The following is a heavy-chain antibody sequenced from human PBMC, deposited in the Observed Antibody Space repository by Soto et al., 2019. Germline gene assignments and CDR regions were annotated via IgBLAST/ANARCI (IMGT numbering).Heavy chain of an antibody. D-gene: IGHD3-3*01. CDR2: ISYDGSNK. V-gene: IGHV3-30-3*01. CDR1: GFTFSSYA. Sequence: LRLSCAASGFTFSSYAMHWVRQAPGKGLEWVAVISYDGSNKYYADSVKGRFTISRDNSKNTLYLQMNSLRAEDTAVYYCARASVEWMRTELYYGMHVWGQGTTVTVSS. J-gene: IGHJ6*02. CDR3: ARASVEWMRTELYYGMHV.